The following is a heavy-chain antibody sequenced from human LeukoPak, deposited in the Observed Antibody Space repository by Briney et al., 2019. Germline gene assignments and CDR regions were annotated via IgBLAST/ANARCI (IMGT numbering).Heavy chain of an antibody. CDR1: GFTFDDYA. D-gene: IGHD6-13*01. Sequence: GGSLRLSCAASGFTFDDYAMHWVRQAPGKGLEWVSLISGDGGSTYYADSVKGRFTISRDNSKNTLYLQMKSLRAEDTAVYYCAKGPDRSSGWYWFVPWGQGTLVTVSS. CDR2: ISGDGGST. CDR3: AKGPDRSSGWYWFVP. J-gene: IGHJ5*02. V-gene: IGHV3-43*02.